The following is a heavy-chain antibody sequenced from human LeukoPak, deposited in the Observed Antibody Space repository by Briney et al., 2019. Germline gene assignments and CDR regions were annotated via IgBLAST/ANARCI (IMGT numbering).Heavy chain of an antibody. D-gene: IGHD5-12*01. V-gene: IGHV3-21*01. CDR2: ISSSSSYI. CDR3: ARDVDIVATIVADN. J-gene: IGHJ4*02. Sequence: GSLCLSCAASGFTFSSYSMNWVRQAPGKGLEWVSSISSSSSYIYYADSVKGRFTISRDNAKNSLYLQMNSLRAEDTAVYYCARDVDIVATIVADNCGKGDLFTVSS. CDR1: GFTFSSYS.